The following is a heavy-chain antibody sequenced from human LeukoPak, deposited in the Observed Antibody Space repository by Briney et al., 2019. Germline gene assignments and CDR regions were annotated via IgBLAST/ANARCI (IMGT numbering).Heavy chain of an antibody. CDR3: ARAERRINLARGVFGSHFDS. CDR2: IDHSGRT. Sequence: SETLSLTCAVSGGSFSRPFWSWIRQTPGKGLEWIGEIDHSGRTDYNPSLEGRVTMSVDTSKNQFSLRLTSVTAADTAVYFCARAERRINLARGVFGSHFDSWGQGTLVSVSS. CDR1: GGSFSRPF. J-gene: IGHJ5*01. V-gene: IGHV4-34*01. D-gene: IGHD3-10*01.